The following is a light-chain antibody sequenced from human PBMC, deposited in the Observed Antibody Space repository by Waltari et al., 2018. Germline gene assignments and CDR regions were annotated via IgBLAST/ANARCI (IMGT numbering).Light chain of an antibody. Sequence: DVVMTQSPLSLPVTLGQPASISCRSSQSLVYSDGNTYLNWFQQRPGQSPRRLIYKVSNRDSGVPDRLSGSGSGTDFTLKISRVEAEDVGVDYCMQGTHWYTFGQGTKLEIK. J-gene: IGKJ2*01. V-gene: IGKV2-30*01. CDR1: QSLVYSDGNTY. CDR3: MQGTHWYT. CDR2: KVS.